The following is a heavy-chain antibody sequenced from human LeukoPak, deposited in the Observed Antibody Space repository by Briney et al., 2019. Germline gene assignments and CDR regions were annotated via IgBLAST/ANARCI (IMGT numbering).Heavy chain of an antibody. V-gene: IGHV3-23*01. CDR2: ISRSGPT. CDR1: GLTFSAYD. CDR3: AKGGYFAFED. Sequence: PGGSLRLSCTASGLTFSAYDMQCVRHAPGGGLECVSGISRSGPTYYTDSVKGRFTISRDNFKNTLYLQMNSLRADDTAVYYCAKGGYFAFEDWGQGTMVSVSS. J-gene: IGHJ3*01. D-gene: IGHD2-2*03.